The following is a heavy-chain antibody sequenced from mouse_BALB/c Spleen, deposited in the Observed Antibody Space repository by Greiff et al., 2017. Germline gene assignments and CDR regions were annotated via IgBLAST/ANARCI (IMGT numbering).Heavy chain of an antibody. D-gene: IGHD3-2*01. CDR3: ARGDSSGPSY. J-gene: IGHJ3*01. V-gene: IGHV7-1*02. CDR1: GFTFSDFY. CDR2: SRNKANGYTT. Sequence: EVKLMESGGGLVQPGGSLRLSCATSGFTFSDFYMEWVRQPPGKRLEWIAASRNKANGYTTEYSASVKGRFTISRDNSQSILYLQMNTLRAEDSATYYCARGDSSGPSYWGQGTLVTVSA.